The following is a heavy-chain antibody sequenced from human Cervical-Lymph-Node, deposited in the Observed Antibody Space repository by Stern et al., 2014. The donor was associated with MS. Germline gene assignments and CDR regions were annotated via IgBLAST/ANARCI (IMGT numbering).Heavy chain of an antibody. V-gene: IGHV3-33*01. Sequence: VQLEESGGGVVQPGTSLRLSCAASGFTFNVHGMHWVRQAPGKGLEWLAVIWYDGNDKYYADSVKGRFTISRDNSKNMLFLQLNSVRGDDTAIYYCARRAFNGFDLWGQGTLVTVSS. CDR3: ARRAFNGFDL. CDR1: GFTFNVHG. CDR2: IWYDGNDK. J-gene: IGHJ5*02.